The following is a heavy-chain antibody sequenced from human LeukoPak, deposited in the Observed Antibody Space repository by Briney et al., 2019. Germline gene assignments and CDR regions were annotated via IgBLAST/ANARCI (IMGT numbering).Heavy chain of an antibody. J-gene: IGHJ3*02. CDR3: AREIEYYYDSSGYYYYAFDI. Sequence: PSETLSLTCTVSGGSISSYYWSWIRQPPGKGLEWIGYIYYSGSTNYNPSLKSRVTISVDTSKNQFSLKLSSVTAADTAVYYCAREIEYYYDSSGYYYYAFDIWGQGTMVTVSS. CDR2: IYYSGST. CDR1: GGSISSYY. V-gene: IGHV4-59*01. D-gene: IGHD3-22*01.